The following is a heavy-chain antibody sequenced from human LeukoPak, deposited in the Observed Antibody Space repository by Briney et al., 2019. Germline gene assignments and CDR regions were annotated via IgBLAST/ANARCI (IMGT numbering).Heavy chain of an antibody. CDR1: GFTFSSYA. D-gene: IGHD2-15*01. CDR3: ARDGGYCSGGSCRYYFDY. V-gene: IGHV3-30-3*01. CDR2: ISYDGSNK. Sequence: GGSLRLSCAASGFTFSSYAMHWVRQAPGKGLEWVAVISYDGSNKYYADSVKGRFTISRDNPKNTLYLQMNSLRAEDTAVYYCARDGGYCSGGSCRYYFDYWGQGTLVTVSS. J-gene: IGHJ4*02.